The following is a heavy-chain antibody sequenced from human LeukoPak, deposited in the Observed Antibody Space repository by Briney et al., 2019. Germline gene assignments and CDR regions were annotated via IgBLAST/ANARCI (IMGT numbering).Heavy chain of an antibody. CDR3: TSSGSSGAGDFDF. D-gene: IGHD1-26*01. Sequence: GGSLRLSCVASGITFSNAWVTWVRQAPGKGLEWVGRIKSKIDGGTTDYAAPVKARFTISRDDSQKTLYLQMNSLETEDTGVYYCTSSGSSGAGDFDFWGQGTLVTVSS. J-gene: IGHJ4*02. CDR1: GITFSNAW. V-gene: IGHV3-15*01. CDR2: IKSKIDGGTT.